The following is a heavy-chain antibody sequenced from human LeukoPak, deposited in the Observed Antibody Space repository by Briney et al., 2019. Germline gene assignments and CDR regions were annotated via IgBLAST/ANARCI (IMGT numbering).Heavy chain of an antibody. CDR1: GFTFTTFA. CDR2: INDGGGST. CDR3: AKEAPAATGYFDY. J-gene: IGHJ4*02. Sequence: GGSLRLSCAASGFTFTTFAMSWVRQAPGKGLEWVSAINDGGGSTYYTDPLKGRFTISRDNFKNTLFLQMNSLRAGDTAVYYCAKEAPAATGYFDYWGQGTLVTVSS. V-gene: IGHV3-23*01. D-gene: IGHD2-15*01.